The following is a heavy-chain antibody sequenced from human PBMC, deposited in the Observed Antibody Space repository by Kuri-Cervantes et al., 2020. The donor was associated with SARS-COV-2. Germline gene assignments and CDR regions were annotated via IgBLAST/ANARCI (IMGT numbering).Heavy chain of an antibody. Sequence: LSLTCAASGFTFSSYGMHWVRQAPGKGLEWVAVISYDGSNKYYADSVKGRFTISRDNSKNTLYLQMNSLRAEDTAVYYCAKGFPNWGPLHYFDYWGQGTLVTVSS. CDR3: AKGFPNWGPLHYFDY. CDR2: ISYDGSNK. J-gene: IGHJ4*02. V-gene: IGHV3-30*18. CDR1: GFTFSSYG. D-gene: IGHD7-27*01.